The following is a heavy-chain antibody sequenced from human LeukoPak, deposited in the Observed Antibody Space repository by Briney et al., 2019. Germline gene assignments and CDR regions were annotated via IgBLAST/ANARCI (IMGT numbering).Heavy chain of an antibody. Sequence: GVSVKVSCKASGYTFTSYGISWVRQAPGQGLEWMGWISAYNGNTNYAQKLQGRVTMTTDTSTSTAYMELRSLRSDDTAVYYCARALKYSSGWYFDYWGQGTLVTVSS. CDR3: ARALKYSSGWYFDY. V-gene: IGHV1-18*04. J-gene: IGHJ4*02. CDR1: GYTFTSYG. CDR2: ISAYNGNT. D-gene: IGHD6-19*01.